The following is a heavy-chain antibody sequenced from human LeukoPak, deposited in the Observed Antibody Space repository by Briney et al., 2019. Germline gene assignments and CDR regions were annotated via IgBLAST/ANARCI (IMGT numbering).Heavy chain of an antibody. CDR3: ARSGIKMVGGVIIKSPYHMDV. CDR2: ISSSNSYI. J-gene: IGHJ6*03. V-gene: IGHV3-21*01. CDR1: GSTLNTYT. Sequence: PGGSLRLSCAASGSTLNTYTMNWVRQAPGKGLEWVSSISSSNSYIYYADSVKGRFTISRDDAKNSLSLQMNSLRVEDTAVYYCARSGIKMVGGVIIKSPYHMDVWGKGTTVTVSS. D-gene: IGHD3-10*01.